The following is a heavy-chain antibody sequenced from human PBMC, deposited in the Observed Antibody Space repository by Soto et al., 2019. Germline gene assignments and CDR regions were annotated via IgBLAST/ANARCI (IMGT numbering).Heavy chain of an antibody. CDR3: ARDPSTVNKLIGVWFDP. Sequence: SVKVSCKASGDTFGRFTINWVRQAPGQGLEWMGGIKPISDTTTYAQRFQGRVTFTADASTSTVYMELSSLRSEDTAMYYCARDPSTVNKLIGVWFDPWGQGTLVTVSA. V-gene: IGHV1-69*01. D-gene: IGHD4-4*01. J-gene: IGHJ5*02. CDR1: GDTFGRFT. CDR2: IKPISDTT.